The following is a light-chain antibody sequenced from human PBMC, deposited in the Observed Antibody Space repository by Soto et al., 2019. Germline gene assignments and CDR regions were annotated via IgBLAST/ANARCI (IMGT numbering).Light chain of an antibody. CDR3: SSYSSTSTYV. CDR1: SSDVGNYNF. Sequence: QSVLTQPASVSGSPGQSITISCTGTSSDVGNYNFVSWYQQHPGKAPKLMIYAVSNRPSGVSIRFSGSKSGNTASLTISGLQAEDEADYYCSSYSSTSTYVFGAGTKVTGL. V-gene: IGLV2-14*01. CDR2: AVS. J-gene: IGLJ1*01.